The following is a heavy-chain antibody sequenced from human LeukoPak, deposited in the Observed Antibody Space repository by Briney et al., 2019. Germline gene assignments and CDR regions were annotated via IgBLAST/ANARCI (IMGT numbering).Heavy chain of an antibody. CDR3: AKSPLRTGYYLRNWFDP. CDR2: IYSGGST. V-gene: IGHV3-66*01. D-gene: IGHD3/OR15-3a*01. CDR1: GFTVSSNY. Sequence: GGSLRLSCAASGFTVSSNYMSWVRQAPGKGLEWVSVIYSGGSTYYADSVKGRFTISRDNSKNTLYLQMNSQRAEDTAVYYCAKSPLRTGYYLRNWFDPWGQGTLVTVSS. J-gene: IGHJ5*02.